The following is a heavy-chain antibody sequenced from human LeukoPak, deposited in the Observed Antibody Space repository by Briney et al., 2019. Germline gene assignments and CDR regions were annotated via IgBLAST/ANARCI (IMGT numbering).Heavy chain of an antibody. CDR3: AELGITMIGGV. CDR1: GFTFSSYW. Sequence: GGSLRLSCAASGFTFSSYWLTWVRQAPGKGLEWVANIKQDGSEKYYVDSVKGRFTISRDNAKNSLYLQMNSLRAEDTAVYYCAELGITMIGGVWGKGTTVTISS. V-gene: IGHV3-7*01. CDR2: IKQDGSEK. J-gene: IGHJ6*04. D-gene: IGHD3-10*02.